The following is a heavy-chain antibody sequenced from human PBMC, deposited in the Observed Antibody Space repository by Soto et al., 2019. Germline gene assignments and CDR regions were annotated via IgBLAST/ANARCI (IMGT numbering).Heavy chain of an antibody. CDR3: ARFVAARPNRAFDI. D-gene: IGHD6-6*01. Sequence: QVQLQQWGAGLLKPSETLSLTCAVYGGSFSGYYWSWIRQPPGKGLEWIGEINHSGSTNYNPSLKSRVTISVDTSKNESSLKPGSVTAADTAVYYCARFVAARPNRAFDIWGQGTMVTVSS. CDR2: INHSGST. V-gene: IGHV4-34*01. CDR1: GGSFSGYY. J-gene: IGHJ3*02.